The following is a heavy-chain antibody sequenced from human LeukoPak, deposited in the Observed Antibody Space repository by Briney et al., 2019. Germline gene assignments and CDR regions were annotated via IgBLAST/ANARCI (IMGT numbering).Heavy chain of an antibody. Sequence: QPGGSLRLSCAASGFTFSRYWMSWVRQAPRKGLEWVANIKQDGSETYYVDSVKGRFTISRDNAKNSLYLQMNSLRAEDTAVYYCARDKGDYDTSGSLFVFGGQGTLVTVSS. CDR1: GFTFSRYW. CDR3: ARDKGDYDTSGSLFVF. J-gene: IGHJ4*02. D-gene: IGHD3-22*01. CDR2: IKQDGSET. V-gene: IGHV3-7*03.